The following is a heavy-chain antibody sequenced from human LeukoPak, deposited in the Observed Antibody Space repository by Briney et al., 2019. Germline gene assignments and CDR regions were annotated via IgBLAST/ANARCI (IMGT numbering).Heavy chain of an antibody. CDR2: ISSSSSYI. D-gene: IGHD1-26*01. V-gene: IGHV3-21*01. CDR1: GFTFSRYS. CDR3: ARVGGWELLPDY. J-gene: IGHJ4*02. Sequence: GGSLRLSCAASGFTFSRYSMSWVRQARGKGVEWGSSISSSSSYIYYADSVKGRFTISRDNAKNSLYLQMNSLRAEDTAVYYCARVGGWELLPDYWGQGTLVTVSS.